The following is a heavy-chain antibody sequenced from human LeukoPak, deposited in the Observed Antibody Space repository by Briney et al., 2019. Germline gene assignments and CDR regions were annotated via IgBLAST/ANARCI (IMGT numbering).Heavy chain of an antibody. V-gene: IGHV4-59*08. CDR1: GGSISSYY. Sequence: SGTLSLTCTVSGGSISSYYWSWIRQPPGKGLEWIGYIYYSGSTNYNPSLKSRVTISVDTSKNQFSLKLSSVTAADTAVYYCARGTTPPGYYYYYMDVWGKGTTVTVSS. D-gene: IGHD1-14*01. CDR3: ARGTTPPGYYYYYMDV. CDR2: IYYSGST. J-gene: IGHJ6*03.